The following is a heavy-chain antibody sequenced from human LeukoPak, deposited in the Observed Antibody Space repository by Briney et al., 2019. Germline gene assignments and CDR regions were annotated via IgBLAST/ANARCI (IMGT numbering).Heavy chain of an antibody. CDR1: GFTFSDNY. D-gene: IGHD3-10*02. CDR2: ISSSGSTI. CDR3: AELGITMVGGV. J-gene: IGHJ6*04. Sequence: GGSLRLSCAASGFTFSDNYMTWVRQAPGKGLEWVSYISSSGSTIYYADSVKGRFTISRDNAKNSLYLQMNSLRAEDTAVYYCAELGITMVGGVWGKGTTVTISS. V-gene: IGHV3-11*04.